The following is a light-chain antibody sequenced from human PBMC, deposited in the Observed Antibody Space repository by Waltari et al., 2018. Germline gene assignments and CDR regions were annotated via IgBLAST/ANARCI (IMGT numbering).Light chain of an antibody. J-gene: IGKJ1*01. V-gene: IGKV3-20*01. Sequence: EIVLTQSPGTLSLSPGEGATLSCRASQSVSRSLAWYQQKPGQAPRLIIYDASTRAAGIPDRFSGSGSGTDFSLTISRLEPDDFAVYYCQKYVSLPATFGQGTTVEIK. CDR1: QSVSRS. CDR3: QKYVSLPAT. CDR2: DAS.